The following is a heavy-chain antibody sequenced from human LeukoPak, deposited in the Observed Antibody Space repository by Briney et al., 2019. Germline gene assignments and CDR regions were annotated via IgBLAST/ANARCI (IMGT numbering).Heavy chain of an antibody. Sequence: GGSLRLSCAASGLTFSSFAMGWVRQAPGKGLEWVSSVSGSGGATYYADSVKGRFTISRDNSKNTLFLQMSSLRVEDTAIYYCAKEGTYYDSSGYYTHWGQGTLVAVSS. V-gene: IGHV3-23*01. D-gene: IGHD3-22*01. CDR2: VSGSGGAT. CDR3: AKEGTYYDSSGYYTH. CDR1: GLTFSSFA. J-gene: IGHJ4*02.